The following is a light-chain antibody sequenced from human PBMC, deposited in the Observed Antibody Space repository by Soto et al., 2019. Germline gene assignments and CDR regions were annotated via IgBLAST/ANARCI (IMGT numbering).Light chain of an antibody. CDR3: QQTYSNLWT. V-gene: IGKV1-39*01. CDR1: QGISNS. J-gene: IGKJ1*01. Sequence: IQLTQSPSSLSASVGDRVTITCRASQGISNSLAWYQQKPGKAPKLLMYLASTLHTGVPSRFSGRGSGTDFTLTINNLQREDFADYFCQQTYSNLWTFGQGTKVDIK. CDR2: LAS.